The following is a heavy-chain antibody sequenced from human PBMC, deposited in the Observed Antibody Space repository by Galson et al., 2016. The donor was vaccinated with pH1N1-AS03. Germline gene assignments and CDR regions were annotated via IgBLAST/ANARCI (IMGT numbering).Heavy chain of an antibody. V-gene: IGHV4-38-2*01. CDR1: GYSISSGFH. J-gene: IGHJ4*02. Sequence: LSLTCAVSGYSISSGFHWAWVRQPPSKGLEWIGTISHSGNTYYNPSLKSRVTLSVDTSTNPFSLKLSSVTAADTAVYYCARLEVAGTWGDYWGQGTLVTVSS. D-gene: IGHD6-19*01. CDR3: ARLEVAGTWGDY. CDR2: ISHSGNT.